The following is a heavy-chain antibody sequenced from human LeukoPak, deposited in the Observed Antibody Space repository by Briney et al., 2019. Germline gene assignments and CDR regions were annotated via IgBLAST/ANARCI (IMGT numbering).Heavy chain of an antibody. CDR1: GFTFRSYD. J-gene: IGHJ4*02. Sequence: QTGGSLRLSCAASGFTFRSYDMSWVRQAPGKGLEWVSVISYSGGSTYYADSVKGRFTISRDNSKNTLYLQMNSLRAEDTAIYYCAKNICNDYWGQGTLVTVSS. D-gene: IGHD2/OR15-2a*01. V-gene: IGHV3-23*01. CDR3: AKNICNDY. CDR2: ISYSGGST.